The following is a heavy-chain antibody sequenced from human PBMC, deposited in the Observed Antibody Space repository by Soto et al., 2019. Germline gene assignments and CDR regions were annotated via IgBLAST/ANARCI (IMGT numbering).Heavy chain of an antibody. CDR1: GGSISSGDYY. CDR3: ARASLTMVRGVIVYYYYYGMDV. V-gene: IGHV4-30-4*01. Sequence: PSETLSLTCTVSGGSISSGDYYWSWIRQPPGKGLEWIGYIYYSGSTYYNPSLKSRVTISVDTSKNQFSLKLSSVTAADTAVYYCARASLTMVRGVIVYYYYYGMDVWGRGTTVTVSS. D-gene: IGHD3-10*01. CDR2: IYYSGST. J-gene: IGHJ6*02.